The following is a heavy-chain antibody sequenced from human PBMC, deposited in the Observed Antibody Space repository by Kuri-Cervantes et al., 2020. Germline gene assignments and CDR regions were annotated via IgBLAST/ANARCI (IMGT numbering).Heavy chain of an antibody. Sequence: GGSLRLSCAASGFSISSCSLSWVRRAPEKGLEWVSAINGIGNTFYADFVKGRFTVSRDSSKNTLYLEMNSLRVEDTAVYYCATVNWEPRFYNDWGQGTLVTVSS. CDR2: INGIGNT. D-gene: IGHD7-27*01. CDR1: GFSISSCS. CDR3: ATVNWEPRFYND. V-gene: IGHV3-23*01. J-gene: IGHJ4*02.